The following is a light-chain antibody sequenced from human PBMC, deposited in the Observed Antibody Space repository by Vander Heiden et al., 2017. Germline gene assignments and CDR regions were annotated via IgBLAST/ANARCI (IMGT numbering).Light chain of an antibody. CDR1: TLPKQY. V-gene: IGLV3-25*03. Sequence: SELTQPPSVSVSPGQTVNITCSGDTLPKQYAFWYQQKAGQAPVVIIFKDFERPSGIPERFSASTSGTTVTLTINGVKPEDEADYYCQSSDNTETYLIFGGGTKLTVL. J-gene: IGLJ2*01. CDR3: QSSDNTETYLI. CDR2: KDF.